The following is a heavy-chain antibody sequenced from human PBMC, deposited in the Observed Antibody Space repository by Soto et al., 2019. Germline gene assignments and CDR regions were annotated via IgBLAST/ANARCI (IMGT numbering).Heavy chain of an antibody. CDR2: INPNSGGT. Sequence: GSSVKVSCKASGYTFTGYYMHWVRQAPGQGLEWMGWINPNSGGTNYAQKFQGRVTMTRDTSISTAYMELSRLRSDDTAVYYCAFRIAAAGTVDDWGQGTLVTVCS. D-gene: IGHD6-13*01. J-gene: IGHJ4*02. CDR1: GYTFTGYY. CDR3: AFRIAAAGTVDD. V-gene: IGHV1-2*02.